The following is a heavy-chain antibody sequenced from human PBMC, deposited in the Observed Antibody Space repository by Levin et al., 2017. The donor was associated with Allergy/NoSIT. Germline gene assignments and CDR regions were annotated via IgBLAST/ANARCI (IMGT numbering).Heavy chain of an antibody. CDR2: ISANNGNT. V-gene: IGHV1-18*01. CDR3: VRVGVAMGAFDI. CDR1: GYTFTNHD. Sequence: ASVKVSCEASGYTFTNHDISWVRQAPGQGLEWMGWISANNGNTNYARKLQGRVTMTTDTSTRTAYMELRSLRSDDTAVYYCVRVGVAMGAFDIWGQGTMVTVS. D-gene: IGHD3-3*01. J-gene: IGHJ3*02.